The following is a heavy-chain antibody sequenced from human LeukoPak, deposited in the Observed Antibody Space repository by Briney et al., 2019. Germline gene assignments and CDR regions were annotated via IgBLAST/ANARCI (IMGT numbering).Heavy chain of an antibody. CDR1: GYNFPNYW. D-gene: IGHD6-13*01. J-gene: IGHJ4*02. Sequence: GESLKISCKVSGYNFPNYWIGWVRQMPGKGLEWMGIIYPADSDIRYSPSFQGQVTISADKSISTTYLQWGSLRASDTAMYYCARLQQPYYFDYWGQGTLVTVSS. V-gene: IGHV5-51*01. CDR3: ARLQQPYYFDY. CDR2: IYPADSDI.